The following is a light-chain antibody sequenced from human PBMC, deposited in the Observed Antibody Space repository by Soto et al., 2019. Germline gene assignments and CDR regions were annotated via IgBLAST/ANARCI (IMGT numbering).Light chain of an antibody. J-gene: IGLJ2*01. V-gene: IGLV2-14*01. CDR2: EVN. CDR3: SSYTGGRTYWI. Sequence: QSALTQPASVSGSPGQSISISCTGTSSDIGAYNYVSWYQQHPGKAPKLIIFEVNNRPSGVSNRSSGSKSGNTASLTISGLQLEDEADYHCSSYTGGRTYWIFGGGTKLTVL. CDR1: SSDIGAYNY.